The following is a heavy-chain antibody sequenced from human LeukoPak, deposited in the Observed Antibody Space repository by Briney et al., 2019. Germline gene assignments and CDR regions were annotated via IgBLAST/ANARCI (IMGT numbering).Heavy chain of an antibody. CDR1: GYSFTSYW. D-gene: IGHD3-10*01. CDR2: IYPGDSDT. Sequence: GESLKISCKGSGYSFTSYWIGWVRQMPGKGLEWMGIIYPGDSDTRYSPSFQGQVTISADKSISTAYLQWSSLKASDTAMYYCARQEPMVRGVILHYYYYGMDVWGQGTTVTVSS. CDR3: ARQEPMVRGVILHYYYYGMDV. V-gene: IGHV5-51*01. J-gene: IGHJ6*02.